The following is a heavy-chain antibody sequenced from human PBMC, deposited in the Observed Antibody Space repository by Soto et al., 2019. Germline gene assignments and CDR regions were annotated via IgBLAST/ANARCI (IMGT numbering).Heavy chain of an antibody. V-gene: IGHV3-23*01. J-gene: IGHJ5*02. CDR2: ISESGDNA. CDR3: AKGGYIYGPDP. Sequence: VGSLRLSCASSVFPFNTYAMSCVRQAPGKGPEWVSAISESGDNAFYADSVQGRFTISRDNSYNILYLQMNSLRAEDTALYFCAKGGYIYGPDPWGQGTLVTGS. D-gene: IGHD5-18*01. CDR1: VFPFNTYA.